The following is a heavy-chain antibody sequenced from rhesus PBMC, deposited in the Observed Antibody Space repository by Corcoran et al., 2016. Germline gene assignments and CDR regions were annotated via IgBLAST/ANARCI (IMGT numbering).Heavy chain of an antibody. CDR2: INGNSGST. J-gene: IGHJ6*01. V-gene: IGHV4-80*01. CDR1: GASISSYW. CDR3: ATIRGGLDS. Sequence: QVQLQESGPGLVKPSETLSLTCAVSGASISSYWWSWIRQPPGKGLGGIGGINGNSGSTYYNPSLKSRVTISKDASKNQFSLKLSSVTAADTAVYYCATIRGGLDSWGQGVVVTVSS.